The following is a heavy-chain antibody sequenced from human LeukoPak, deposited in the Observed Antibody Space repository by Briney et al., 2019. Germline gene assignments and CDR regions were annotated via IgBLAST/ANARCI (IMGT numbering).Heavy chain of an antibody. V-gene: IGHV3-48*02. D-gene: IGHD5-18*01. Sequence: PGGSLSLSCAASGFPFSSYRMNWVRQAPGKGLEWVSYISSSSSTIYYADSVKGRFIISRDNSKNSLYFQLSGLSHDDTAVYYCARYVGYGDYWGQGTLVTVSS. CDR2: ISSSSSTI. CDR1: GFPFSSYR. J-gene: IGHJ4*02. CDR3: ARYVGYGDY.